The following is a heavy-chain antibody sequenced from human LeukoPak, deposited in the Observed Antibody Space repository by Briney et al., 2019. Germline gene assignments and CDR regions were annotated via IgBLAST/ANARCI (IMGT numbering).Heavy chain of an antibody. CDR2: ISNSSTYI. CDR3: ARAPADSSGYYYSFDY. Sequence: GGSLRLSCAASGFTFSYYSMNWVRQAPGKGLEWVSSISNSSTYIYYADSVKGRFTISRDNAKNSLYLQMNSLRAEDTAVYYCARAPADSSGYYYSFDYWGQGTLVTVSS. V-gene: IGHV3-21*01. J-gene: IGHJ4*02. D-gene: IGHD3-22*01. CDR1: GFTFSYYS.